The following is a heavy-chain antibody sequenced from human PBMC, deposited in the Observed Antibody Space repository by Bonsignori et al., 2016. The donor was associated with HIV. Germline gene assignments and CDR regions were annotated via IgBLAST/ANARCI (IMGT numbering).Heavy chain of an antibody. J-gene: IGHJ3*02. V-gene: IGHV3-74*03. CDR3: ARDPFAHDAFDI. Sequence: EVQLVESGGGLVQPGGSLRLSCTASGFTFSSSWMYWVRQAPGKGLVWVSRIKSDGSNIKYADSVKGRFIISRDNAKNTLYLQMNSLTVDDTAVYYCARDPFAHDAFDIWGQGTMVTVS. CDR2: IKSDGSNI. D-gene: IGHD3-10*01. CDR1: GFTFSSSW.